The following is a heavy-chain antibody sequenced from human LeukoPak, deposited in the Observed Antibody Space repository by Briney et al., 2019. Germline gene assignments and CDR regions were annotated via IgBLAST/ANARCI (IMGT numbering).Heavy chain of an antibody. CDR2: IYYSGST. V-gene: IGHV4-39*01. J-gene: IGHJ1*01. Sequence: SETLSLTCTVSGGSISSSNYYWGWIRQPPRKGLEWIGSIYYSGSTYYNPSLKSRVTISVDTSKNQFSLKLSSVTAADTAVYYCARHKGAWSADYFQHWGQGTLVTVSS. CDR3: ARHKGAWSADYFQH. D-gene: IGHD2-15*01. CDR1: GGSISSSNYY.